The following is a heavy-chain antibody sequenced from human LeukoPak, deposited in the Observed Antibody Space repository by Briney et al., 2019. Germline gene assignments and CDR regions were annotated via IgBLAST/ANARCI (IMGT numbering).Heavy chain of an antibody. CDR1: GFTFSSYN. Sequence: GGSLRLACAASGFTFSSYNMNSVRQAAGEGLEWVLFITSSSGHIHYADSVEGRFTISRDNAKNSLYLQMNSLRAEDTAVYYCARDHGGGWYGDHFDYWGQGTLVTVSS. V-gene: IGHV3-21*06. CDR2: ITSSSGHI. J-gene: IGHJ4*02. D-gene: IGHD6-19*01. CDR3: ARDHGGGWYGDHFDY.